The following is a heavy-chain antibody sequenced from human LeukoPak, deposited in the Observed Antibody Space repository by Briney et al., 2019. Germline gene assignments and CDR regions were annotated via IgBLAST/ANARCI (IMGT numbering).Heavy chain of an antibody. CDR2: IYWNDDK. CDR3: AHLRTVVPAAEPNFDY. Sequence: SGPTLVKPTQTLTLTCTFSGFSLSTRGVGVGWIRQPPGKALEWLALIYWNDDKRYSPSLKSRLTITKDTSKNQVVLTMTNVDPVDTATYYCAHLRTVVPAAEPNFDYWGQGTLVTVSS. J-gene: IGHJ4*02. D-gene: IGHD2-2*01. V-gene: IGHV2-5*01. CDR1: GFSLSTRGVG.